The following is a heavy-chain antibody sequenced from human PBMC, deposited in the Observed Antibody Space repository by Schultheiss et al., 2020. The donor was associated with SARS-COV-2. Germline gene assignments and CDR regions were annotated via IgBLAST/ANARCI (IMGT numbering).Heavy chain of an antibody. CDR1: GGSISSYY. J-gene: IGHJ4*02. Sequence: SETLSLTCTVSGGSISSYYWSWIRQPAGKGLEWIGEINHSGSTNYNPSLKSRVTISVDTSKNQFSLKLSSVTAADTAVYYCARGRGGYSSGYYYPPFDYWGQGTLVTVSS. D-gene: IGHD3-22*01. V-gene: IGHV4-59*12. CDR3: ARGRGGYSSGYYYPPFDY. CDR2: INHSGST.